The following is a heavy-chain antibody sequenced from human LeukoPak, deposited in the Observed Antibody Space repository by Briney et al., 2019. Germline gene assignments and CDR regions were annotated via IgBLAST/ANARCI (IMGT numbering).Heavy chain of an antibody. Sequence: GALRLSCAASGFTYSNYGMSWVRQAPGKGLEWVSAISGGGDDTSYADSARGRFTVSRDNSKNTLYLQMNSLRAEDTAVYYCAKDSRESSGHFPYYYYYHYGLDVWGQGTTVTVSS. CDR2: ISGGGDDT. D-gene: IGHD3-22*01. V-gene: IGHV3-23*01. J-gene: IGHJ6*02. CDR3: AKDSRESSGHFPYYYYYHYGLDV. CDR1: GFTYSNYG.